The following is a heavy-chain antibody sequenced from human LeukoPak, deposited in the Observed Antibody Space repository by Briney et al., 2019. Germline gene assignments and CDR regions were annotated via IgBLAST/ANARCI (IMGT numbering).Heavy chain of an antibody. CDR1: SGSISNSNFF. CDR2: IYYSGTT. D-gene: IGHD3-10*01. CDR3: AKHYMGGSYNHGLDC. J-gene: IGHJ4*02. Sequence: SETLSLTCTVSSGSISNSNFFWGWIRQPPGKGLEWIGSIYYSGTTYYNPSLKSRVTISVDTSKNQFSLKLSSVTAADTALYYCAKHYMGGSYNHGLDCWGQGTLVTVSS. V-gene: IGHV4-39*01.